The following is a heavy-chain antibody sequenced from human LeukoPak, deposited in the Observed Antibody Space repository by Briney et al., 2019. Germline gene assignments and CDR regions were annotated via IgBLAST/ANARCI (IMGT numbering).Heavy chain of an antibody. CDR2: IWYDGSNK. CDR1: GFTFSSYG. J-gene: IGHJ4*02. D-gene: IGHD5-18*01. Sequence: GGSLRLSCAASGFTFSSYGMHWVRQAPGKGLEWVAVIWYDGSNKYYADSVKGRFTISRDNSKNTLYLQMNSLRAEDTAVYYCARDRSRDTAMVTTFFDYWGQGTLVTVSS. V-gene: IGHV3-33*01. CDR3: ARDRSRDTAMVTTFFDY.